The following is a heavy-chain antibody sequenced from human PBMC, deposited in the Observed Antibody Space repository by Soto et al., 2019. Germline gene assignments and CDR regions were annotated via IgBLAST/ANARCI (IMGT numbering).Heavy chain of an antibody. CDR1: GGSISSGDYY. CDR2: IYYSGST. J-gene: IGHJ4*02. D-gene: IGHD5-12*01. CDR3: ARVQLDLVTGEITYYFDY. Sequence: QVQLQESGPGLVKPSQTLSLTCTVSGGSISSGDYYWSWIRQPPGKGLEWMGYIYYSGSTYYNPSLKSRVTISVETSKNQFSLKLSSVTDADTAVYYCARVQLDLVTGEITYYFDYWGQGTLVTVSS. V-gene: IGHV4-30-4*01.